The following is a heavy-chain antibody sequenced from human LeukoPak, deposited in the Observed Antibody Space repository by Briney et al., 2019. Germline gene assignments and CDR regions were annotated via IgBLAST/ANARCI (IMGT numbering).Heavy chain of an antibody. CDR3: ARGSDIVVVPAAIRSSMAFDI. CDR1: GYTFTSYD. D-gene: IGHD2-2*02. CDR2: MNPNSGNT. Sequence: ASVKVSCKASGYTFTSYDINWVRQATGQGLEWMGWMNPNSGNTGYAQKFQGRVTITRNTSISTAYMELSSLRSADTAVYYCARGSDIVVVPAAIRSSMAFDIWGQGTMVTVSS. J-gene: IGHJ3*02. V-gene: IGHV1-8*01.